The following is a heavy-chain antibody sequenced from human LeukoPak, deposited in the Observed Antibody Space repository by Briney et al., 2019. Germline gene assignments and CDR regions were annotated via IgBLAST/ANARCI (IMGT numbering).Heavy chain of an antibody. Sequence: SETLSLTCTVSGGSISSGSYYWRWIRQPAGKGLEWIGRIYTSGSTNYNPSLKSRVTISVDTSKNQFSLKLSSVTAADTAVYYCARDADYYYDSSGYYSYYFDYWGQGTLVTVSS. D-gene: IGHD3-22*01. CDR2: IYTSGST. CDR3: ARDADYYYDSSGYYSYYFDY. CDR1: GGSISSGSYY. V-gene: IGHV4-61*02. J-gene: IGHJ4*02.